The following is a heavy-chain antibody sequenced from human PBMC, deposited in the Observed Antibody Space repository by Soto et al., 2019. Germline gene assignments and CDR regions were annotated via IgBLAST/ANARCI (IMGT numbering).Heavy chain of an antibody. CDR2: IIPMIGTP. Sequence: QVQLVQSGAEVKKPGSSVKVSCKASGGTLRSYAITWVRQAPGQGLEWMGGIIPMIGTPKYAQKFQGRLMITADESTSTAYMELSSLRSEDTAVYYCARGRGFGDYSFDLWAQGTKVTVSS. CDR3: ARGRGFGDYSFDL. CDR1: GGTLRSYA. D-gene: IGHD2-21*02. V-gene: IGHV1-69*01. J-gene: IGHJ3*01.